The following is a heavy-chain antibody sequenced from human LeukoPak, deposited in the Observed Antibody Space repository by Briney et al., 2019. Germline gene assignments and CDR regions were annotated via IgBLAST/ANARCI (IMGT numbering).Heavy chain of an antibody. J-gene: IGHJ4*02. CDR3: ARYGVSTYYFDY. Sequence: GGSLRLSCLVSGFTFSDYYLSWIRQAPGEGLEWVSYISSTRSYTNYADSVKGRFTISRDNAKNSLYLQINSLRAEDTAVYYCARYGVSTYYFDYWGQGTLVTVSS. V-gene: IGHV3-11*06. CDR2: ISSTRSYT. CDR1: GFTFSDYY. D-gene: IGHD2-2*01.